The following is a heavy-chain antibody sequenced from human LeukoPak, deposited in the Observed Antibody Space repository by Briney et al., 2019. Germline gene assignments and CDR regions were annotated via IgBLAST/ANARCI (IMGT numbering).Heavy chain of an antibody. CDR1: GFTFSVYS. J-gene: IGHJ6*03. Sequence: GGSLRLSCVVSGFTFSVYSMNWVRQAPGKGLEWVSSISSSSNHKYYADSVKGRFTISRDNAKNSLYLQMNSLRAEDTAVYYCARDGGSSGTGAYYMDVWGKGTTVTLSS. V-gene: IGHV3-21*06. D-gene: IGHD2-15*01. CDR3: ARDGGSSGTGAYYMDV. CDR2: ISSSSNHK.